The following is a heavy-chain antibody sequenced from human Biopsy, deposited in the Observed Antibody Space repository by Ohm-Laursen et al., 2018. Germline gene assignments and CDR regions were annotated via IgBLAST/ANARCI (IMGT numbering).Heavy chain of an antibody. J-gene: IGHJ6*02. Sequence: GSSVKVSCKASGYTFTTYGISWVRQAPGQGLEWMGWIRTDNGATDYAQNLQGRVTMTTDTSAATAYMELRSLRSDDTAVYYCARDYQPYLVPIHYYYYGMDVWGQGTTVTVSS. V-gene: IGHV1-18*04. CDR2: IRTDNGAT. CDR1: GYTFTTYG. CDR3: ARDYQPYLVPIHYYYYGMDV. D-gene: IGHD2-2*01.